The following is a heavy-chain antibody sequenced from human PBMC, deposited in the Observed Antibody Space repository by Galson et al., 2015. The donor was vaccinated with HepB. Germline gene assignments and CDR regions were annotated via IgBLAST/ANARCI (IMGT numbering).Heavy chain of an antibody. CDR3: ARDVHFGYSGYDYLDY. D-gene: IGHD5-12*01. V-gene: IGHV3-48*02. Sequence: SLRLSCAASGFAFSSYSMNWVRQAPGKGLEWVSYISSSSSTIYYADSVKGRFTISRDNAKNSLYLQMNSLRDEDTAVYYCARDVHFGYSGYDYLDYWGQGTLVTVSS. J-gene: IGHJ4*02. CDR1: GFAFSSYS. CDR2: ISSSSSTI.